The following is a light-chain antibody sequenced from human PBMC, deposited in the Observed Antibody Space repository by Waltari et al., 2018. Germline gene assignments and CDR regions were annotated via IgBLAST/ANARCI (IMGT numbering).Light chain of an antibody. CDR2: QDT. V-gene: IGLV3-1*01. CDR3: QAWDSSTYHVV. CDR1: KLGDKY. Sequence: SYELTQPPSVSVSPGQTASITCSGDKLGDKYACWYQQKPGQSPVVVLYQDTKRPSGIPELFSGSNSGNTATLTISGTQAMDEADYYCQAWDSSTYHVVFGGGTKLTVL. J-gene: IGLJ2*01.